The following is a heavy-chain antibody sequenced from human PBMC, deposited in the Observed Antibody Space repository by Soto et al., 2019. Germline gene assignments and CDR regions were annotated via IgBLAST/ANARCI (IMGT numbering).Heavy chain of an antibody. CDR1: GGTFSSYA. CDR3: ASLGEMATILNYYYGMDV. D-gene: IGHD5-12*01. Sequence: QVQLVQSGAEVKKPGSSVKVSCKASGGTFSSYAISWVRQAPGQGLEWMGGIIPIFGTANYAQKFQGRVTITADESTSTAYMELSSLRSEDTAVYYCASLGEMATILNYYYGMDVWDQGTTVTVSS. CDR2: IIPIFGTA. V-gene: IGHV1-69*01. J-gene: IGHJ6*02.